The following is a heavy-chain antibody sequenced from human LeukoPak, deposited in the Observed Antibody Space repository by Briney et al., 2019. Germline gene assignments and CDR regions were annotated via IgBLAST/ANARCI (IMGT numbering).Heavy chain of an antibody. J-gene: IGHJ4*02. CDR1: GFTFSSYA. Sequence: GGSLRLSCAASGFTFSSYAMSWVRQAPGKGLEWVSAISGSGGSTYYADAVRGRFTISRDNSKNTLYVQMNSLRAEDTAVYYCAKSYYDGSGYYYYFEYWGQGTLVTVSS. CDR3: AKSYYDGSGYYYYFEY. CDR2: ISGSGGST. D-gene: IGHD3-22*01. V-gene: IGHV3-23*01.